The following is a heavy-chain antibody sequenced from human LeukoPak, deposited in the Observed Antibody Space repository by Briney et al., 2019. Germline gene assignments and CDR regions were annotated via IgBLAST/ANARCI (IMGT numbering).Heavy chain of an antibody. D-gene: IGHD3-10*01. CDR2: IYYSGST. V-gene: IGHV4-59*01. CDR1: GGSISSYY. Sequence: SETLSLTCTVSGGSISSYYWSWIRQPPGKGLEWIGYIYYSGSTNYNPSLKSRVTISVDTSKNQFSLKLSSVTAADTAVYYCAKRGPGSPQSGKYYFDYWGQGTLVTVSS. J-gene: IGHJ4*02. CDR3: AKRGPGSPQSGKYYFDY.